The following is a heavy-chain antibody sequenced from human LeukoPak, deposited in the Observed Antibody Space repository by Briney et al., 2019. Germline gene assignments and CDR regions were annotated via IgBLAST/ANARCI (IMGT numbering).Heavy chain of an antibody. CDR2: IDPSDSET. CDR3: ARQTAMGRSGDY. Sequence: GESLKISCKASGYSFTSYWIGWVRQVPGKGLEWMGIIDPSDSETRYTPSFPGQVTISVDKSLTTAYLQWNSLKASDPAMYYCARQTAMGRSGDYWGQGTLVTVSS. CDR1: GYSFTSYW. V-gene: IGHV5-51*01. J-gene: IGHJ4*02. D-gene: IGHD5-18*01.